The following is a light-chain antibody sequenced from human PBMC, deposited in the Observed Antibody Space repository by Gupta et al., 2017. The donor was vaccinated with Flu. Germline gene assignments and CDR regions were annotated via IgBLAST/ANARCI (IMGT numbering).Light chain of an antibody. CDR2: GAS. V-gene: IGKV3-15*01. J-gene: IGKJ1*01. CDR1: QSVGTN. Sequence: EIVMTQSLATLSVSPGERATLSCRASQSVGTNLAWYQQKPGQAPRLLISGASTRATGIPARFSGSGSGTEFTLTISSLQSEDFAVYYCQQYHNWPPTTFGQGTKVEIK. CDR3: QQYHNWPPTT.